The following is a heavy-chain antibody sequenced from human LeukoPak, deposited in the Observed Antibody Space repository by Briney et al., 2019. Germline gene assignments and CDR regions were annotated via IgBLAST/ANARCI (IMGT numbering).Heavy chain of an antibody. CDR1: GFTFSSYS. D-gene: IGHD4-17*01. CDR2: ISSSSSYI. V-gene: IGHV3-21*01. CDR3: ARTTVNILGTFDY. J-gene: IGHJ4*02. Sequence: GGSLRLSCAASGFTFSSYSMNWVRQAPGKGLEWVSSISSSSSYIYYADSVKGRFTISRDNAKNSLYLQMNSLRAGDTAVYYCARTTVNILGTFDYWGQGTLVTVSS.